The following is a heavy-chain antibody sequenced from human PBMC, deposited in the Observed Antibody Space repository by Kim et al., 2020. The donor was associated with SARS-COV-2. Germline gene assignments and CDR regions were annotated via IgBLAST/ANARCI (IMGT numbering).Heavy chain of an antibody. J-gene: IGHJ3*02. D-gene: IGHD1-1*01. Sequence: SKTYEADSGRGRFTISRDNSKNALYVQMNSLRAEDTALYYCARQRGYDFDMWGQGTMVTVSS. CDR3: ARQRGYDFDM. CDR2: SKT. V-gene: IGHV3-23*05.